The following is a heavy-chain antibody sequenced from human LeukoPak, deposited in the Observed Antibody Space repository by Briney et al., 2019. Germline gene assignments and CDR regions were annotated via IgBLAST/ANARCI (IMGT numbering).Heavy chain of an antibody. Sequence: ASVKVSCKASGYTFTSYGISWVRQAPGQGLEWMGWISAYNGNTNYAQKLQGRATMTTDTSTSTAYMELRSLRSDDTAVYYCARDKYDILTGYSPGAFDIWGQGTMVTVSS. CDR2: ISAYNGNT. J-gene: IGHJ3*02. D-gene: IGHD3-9*01. CDR3: ARDKYDILTGYSPGAFDI. V-gene: IGHV1-18*01. CDR1: GYTFTSYG.